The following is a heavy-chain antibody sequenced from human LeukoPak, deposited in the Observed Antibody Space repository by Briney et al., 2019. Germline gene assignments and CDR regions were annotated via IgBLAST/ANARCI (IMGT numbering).Heavy chain of an antibody. CDR3: AKGIAARPVNWFDP. CDR2: FSGSGGST. V-gene: IGHV3-23*01. Sequence: PGGSLRLSCAASGFTFSSYAMSWVRQAPGKGLEWVSTFSGSGGSTHYADSVKGRFTVSRDNSKNTLYLQMNSLRAEDTAVYYCAKGIAARPVNWFDPWGQGTLVTVSS. CDR1: GFTFSSYA. J-gene: IGHJ5*02. D-gene: IGHD6-6*01.